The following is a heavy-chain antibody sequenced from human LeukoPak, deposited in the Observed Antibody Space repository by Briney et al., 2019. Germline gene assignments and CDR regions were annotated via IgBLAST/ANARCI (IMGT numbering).Heavy chain of an antibody. V-gene: IGHV1-2*02. J-gene: IGHJ4*02. D-gene: IGHD5-18*01. Sequence: GASVKVSCKASGYTFTGYYMHWVRQAPGQGLEWMGWINPNSGGTNYAQKFQGRVTMTRDTSISTAYMELSSLRSDDTALYYCARDSLYRYGYDYWGQGNLVTGFS. CDR1: GYTFTGYY. CDR2: INPNSGGT. CDR3: ARDSLYRYGYDY.